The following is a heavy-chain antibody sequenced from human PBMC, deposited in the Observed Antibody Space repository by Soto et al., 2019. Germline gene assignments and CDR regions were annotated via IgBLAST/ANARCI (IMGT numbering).Heavy chain of an antibody. Sequence: GWSLRLSCAASGFTFSSYAMSWVRQAPGKGLEWVASISGTGVYSYHADSVKGRFTISRDNSQNTLYLQMNSLGADDTAVYYCAKDLPFTSSPCMDVWGQGTTVTVSS. V-gene: IGHV3-23*01. CDR3: AKDLPFTSSPCMDV. CDR1: GFTFSSYA. J-gene: IGHJ6*02. CDR2: ISGTGVYS. D-gene: IGHD2-2*01.